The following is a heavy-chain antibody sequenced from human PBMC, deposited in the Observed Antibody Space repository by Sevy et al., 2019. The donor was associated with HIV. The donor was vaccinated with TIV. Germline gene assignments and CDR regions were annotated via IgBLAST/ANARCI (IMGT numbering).Heavy chain of an antibody. J-gene: IGHJ6*02. Sequence: GGSLRLSCATSGFIFSNYAMHWVRQAPGKGLEWVALISSDGSNRYYADSVKGRFTISRDNSKYTLYVQMNSLKTEDTALDYCARIVTGCSYVSGMDVWGQGTTVTVSS. CDR2: ISSDGSNR. CDR1: GFIFSNYA. CDR3: ARIVTGCSYVSGMDV. D-gene: IGHD2-21*02. V-gene: IGHV3-30-3*01.